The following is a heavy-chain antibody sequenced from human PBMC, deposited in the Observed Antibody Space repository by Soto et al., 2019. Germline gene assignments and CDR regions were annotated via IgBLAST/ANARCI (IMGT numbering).Heavy chain of an antibody. CDR1: GGTFSNYA. V-gene: IGHV1-69*12. D-gene: IGHD6-19*01. Sequence: QVQLVQSGAEVKKPGSSVKVSCKASGGTFSNYAISWVRQAPGKGLEWMGGIIPIFGTANYAQKFQGRVTIIADESTSTAYMELSSLRSEDTAVYYCASEGIAVAGTFSSWGQGTLVTVSS. CDR3: ASEGIAVAGTFSS. CDR2: IIPIFGTA. J-gene: IGHJ4*02.